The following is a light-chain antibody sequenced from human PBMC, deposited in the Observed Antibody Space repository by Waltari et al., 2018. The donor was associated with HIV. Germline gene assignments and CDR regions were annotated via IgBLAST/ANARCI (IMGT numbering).Light chain of an antibody. CDR1: QSIFFSSKNKNY. CDR3: HQYYSSPLT. V-gene: IGKV4-1*01. J-gene: IGKJ4*01. Sequence: DIVLTQSPDSLAVSLGERATIYCKSSQSIFFSSKNKNYLAWYQQKPGQPPKLLISWASTRESGVPDRFSGSGSGTDFSLTIRSLQAEDVATYYCHQYYSSPLTFGGETKLEI. CDR2: WAS.